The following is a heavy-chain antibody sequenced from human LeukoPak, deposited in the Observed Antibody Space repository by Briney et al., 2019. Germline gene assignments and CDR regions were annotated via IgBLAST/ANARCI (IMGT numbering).Heavy chain of an antibody. J-gene: IGHJ4*02. V-gene: IGHV4-30-2*01. Sequence: SETLSLTCAVSGGSIISGGYSWSWIRQPPGKGLEWIGYIYHSGSTYYNPSLKSRVTISVDRSKNQFSLKLSSVTAADTAVYYCARERYGETDSSALFDYWGQGTLVTVSS. D-gene: IGHD3-10*01. CDR3: ARERYGETDSSALFDY. CDR2: IYHSGST. CDR1: GGSIISGGYS.